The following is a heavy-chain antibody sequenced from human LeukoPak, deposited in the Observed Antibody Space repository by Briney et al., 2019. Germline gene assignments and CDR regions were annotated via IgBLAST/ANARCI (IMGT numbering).Heavy chain of an antibody. D-gene: IGHD6-13*01. CDR1: GFTVSSNY. Sequence: GGSLRLSCAASGFTVSSNYMSWVRQAPGKGLEWVSVIYSGGSTYYADSVKGRFTISRDNSKNTLYLQMNSLRAEDTAVYYCARDAKTIAAAVTGDDAFDIWGQGTMVTVSS. CDR2: IYSGGST. V-gene: IGHV3-66*01. CDR3: ARDAKTIAAAVTGDDAFDI. J-gene: IGHJ3*02.